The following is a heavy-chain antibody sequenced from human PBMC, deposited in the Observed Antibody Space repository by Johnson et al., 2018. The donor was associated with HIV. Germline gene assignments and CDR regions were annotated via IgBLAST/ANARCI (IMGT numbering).Heavy chain of an antibody. CDR1: GFNLSDYY. CDR2: SSRSGSTI. Sequence: QVQLVESGGGLVKPGGSLRLSCAASGFNLSDYYMRWIRQTPGKGLEWVSDSSRSGSTIYYADSVQGGFTISRDNAKNSLFLQMSSLRAEDTAVYYCARVGPRSKGGPVDAFDIWGQGTMVTVSS. J-gene: IGHJ3*02. CDR3: ARVGPRSKGGPVDAFDI. V-gene: IGHV3-11*04. D-gene: IGHD3-16*01.